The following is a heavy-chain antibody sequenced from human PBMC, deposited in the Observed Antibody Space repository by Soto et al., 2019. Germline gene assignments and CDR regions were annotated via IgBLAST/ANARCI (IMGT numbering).Heavy chain of an antibody. CDR3: ARDRKLELPGNYYYYGMDV. CDR1: GGSIRDYF. CDR2: ISSSGTV. V-gene: IGHV4-59*01. Sequence: SETLSLTCSVSGGSIRDYFWTWIRQSPERGLEWIGYISSSGTVKYNSSLKSRVTISLDRSRNQFSLKLSSVTAADTAVYFCARDRKLELPGNYYYYGMDVWGHGTTVTVSS. J-gene: IGHJ6*02. D-gene: IGHD1-7*01.